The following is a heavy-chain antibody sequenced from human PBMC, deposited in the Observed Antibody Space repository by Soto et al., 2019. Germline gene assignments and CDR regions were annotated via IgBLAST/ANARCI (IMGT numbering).Heavy chain of an antibody. V-gene: IGHV1-69*01. CDR1: GGTFSSYA. CDR3: AREYGRSAEYLSLDV. Sequence: QVQLVQSGAEVKKPWSSVKVSCKVSGGTFSSYAIGWVRQAPGQGLEWMGGSIPITGTVNYAQKFQGRVTITADESTTKVYMELSSLRSEDTAVYYCAREYGRSAEYLSLDVWGRGTLVTVSS. D-gene: IGHD2-2*01. CDR2: SIPITGTV. J-gene: IGHJ2*01.